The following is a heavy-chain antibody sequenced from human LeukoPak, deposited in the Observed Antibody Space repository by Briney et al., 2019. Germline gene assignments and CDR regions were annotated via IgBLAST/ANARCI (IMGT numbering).Heavy chain of an antibody. CDR1: GFTFSSYA. V-gene: IGHV3-30*04. Sequence: GGSLRLSCAASGFTFSSYAMHWVRQAPGKGLEWVAVISYDGSNKYYADSVKGRFTISRDNFKNTLYLQMNSLRAEDTAVYYCARDRDFGEYSQGILQHWGQGTLVTVSS. CDR2: ISYDGSNK. D-gene: IGHD3-10*01. J-gene: IGHJ1*01. CDR3: ARDRDFGEYSQGILQH.